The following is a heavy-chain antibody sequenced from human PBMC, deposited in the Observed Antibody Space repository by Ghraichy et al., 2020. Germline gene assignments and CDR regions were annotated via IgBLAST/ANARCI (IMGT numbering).Heavy chain of an antibody. J-gene: IGHJ6*02. CDR2: IYYSGST. CDR1: GGSISSYY. CDR3: ARDYTVGYGSGSYYEDYYYYGMDV. V-gene: IGHV4-59*01. D-gene: IGHD3-10*01. Sequence: SETLSLTCTVSGGSISSYYWSWIRQPPGKGLEWIGYIYYSGSTNYNPSLKSPVTISVDTSKNQFSLKLSSVTAPDTAVYYCARDYTVGYGSGSYYEDYYYYGMDVWGQGTTVTVSS.